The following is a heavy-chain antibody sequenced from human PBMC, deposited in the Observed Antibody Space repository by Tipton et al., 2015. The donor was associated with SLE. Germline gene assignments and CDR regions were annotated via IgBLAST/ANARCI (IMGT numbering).Heavy chain of an antibody. J-gene: IGHJ3*01. CDR1: SDSVSSGDYF. CDR2: MSYSGRT. Sequence: PGLVKPSETLSLTCIVSSDSVSSGDYFWGWIRQPPGKGLEWIASMSYSGRTYYNPSLKSRVTISVDSSKNHFSLNLSSVTAADTAVYFCARHDDTGKHVTAFDVWGQGTMVTVSS. V-gene: IGHV4-39*01. CDR3: ARHDDTGKHVTAFDV. D-gene: IGHD1-1*01.